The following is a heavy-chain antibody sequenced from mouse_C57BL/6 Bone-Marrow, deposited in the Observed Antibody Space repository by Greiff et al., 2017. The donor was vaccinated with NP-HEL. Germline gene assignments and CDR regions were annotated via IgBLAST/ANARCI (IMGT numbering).Heavy chain of an antibody. CDR1: GIDFSRYW. D-gene: IGHD1-1*01. CDR3: AREIGYYGSLAMDY. V-gene: IGHV4-1*01. Sequence: EVQLQQSGGGLVQPGGSLKLSCAASGIDFSRYWMSWVRRAPGKGLEWIGEINPDSSTINYAPSLKDKFIISRDNAKNTLYLQMSKVRSEDTALYYCAREIGYYGSLAMDYWGQGTSVTVSS. J-gene: IGHJ4*01. CDR2: INPDSSTI.